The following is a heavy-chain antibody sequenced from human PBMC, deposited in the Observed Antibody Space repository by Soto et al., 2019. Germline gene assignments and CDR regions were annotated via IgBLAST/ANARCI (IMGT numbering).Heavy chain of an antibody. J-gene: IGHJ4*02. CDR1: GFTFSSYS. Sequence: PGGSLRLSCAASGFTFSSYSMNWVRQAPGKGLEWVSSISSSSSYIYYADSVKGRFTISRDNAKNSLYLQMNSLRAEDTAVYYCAREDEAAAARDYWGQGTLVTVSS. CDR2: ISSSSSYI. CDR3: AREDEAAAARDY. D-gene: IGHD6-13*01. V-gene: IGHV3-21*01.